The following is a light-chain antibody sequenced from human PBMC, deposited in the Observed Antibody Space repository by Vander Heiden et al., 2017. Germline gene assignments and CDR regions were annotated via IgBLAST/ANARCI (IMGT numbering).Light chain of an antibody. J-gene: IGKJ4*01. Sequence: EIVITQSPATLSVSPGERVTLSCRASQIISSHVAWYQQKPGQAPRLLIYGAFIRASGIPTSFRGGGSGTDFTLTINTLQSEDFAVYYCQQYDNGPLTFGGGTKVEIK. V-gene: IGKV3-15*01. CDR2: GAF. CDR3: QQYDNGPLT. CDR1: QIISSH.